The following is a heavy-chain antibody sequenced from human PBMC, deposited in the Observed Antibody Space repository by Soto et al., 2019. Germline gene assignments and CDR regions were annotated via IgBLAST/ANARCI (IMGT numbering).Heavy chain of an antibody. J-gene: IGHJ4*02. CDR2: IIPIFGTA. CDR1: GGTFSSYA. CDR3: ARAYCGGDCPRLYYFDY. Sequence: ASVKVSCKASGGTFSSYAISWVRQAPGQGLEWMGGIIPIFGTANYAQKFQGRVTITADESTSTAYMELSSLRSEDTAVYYCARAYCGGDCPRLYYFDYWGQGTLVTVSS. D-gene: IGHD2-21*02. V-gene: IGHV1-69*13.